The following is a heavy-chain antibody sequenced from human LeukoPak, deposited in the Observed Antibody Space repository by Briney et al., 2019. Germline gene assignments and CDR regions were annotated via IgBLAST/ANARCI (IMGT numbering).Heavy chain of an antibody. V-gene: IGHV1-69*04. D-gene: IGHD6-19*01. Sequence: SVKVSCKASGGTFSSYAISWVRQAPGQGLEWMGRIIPILGIANYAQKFQGRVTITADKSTSTAYMGLSRLRSDDTAVYYCAKGRVVAGTKSLTYNWFDPWGQGTLVTVSS. CDR1: GGTFSSYA. CDR2: IIPILGIA. CDR3: AKGRVVAGTKSLTYNWFDP. J-gene: IGHJ5*02.